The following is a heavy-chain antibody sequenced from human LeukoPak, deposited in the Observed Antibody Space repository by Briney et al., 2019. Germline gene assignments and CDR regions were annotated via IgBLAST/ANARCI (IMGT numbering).Heavy chain of an antibody. V-gene: IGHV4-39*01. J-gene: IGHJ4*02. Sequence: PSETLSLTCTVSGGSLNNYYWGWIRQPPGKGLEWIGTIYYSGSTYNNPSLESRVTISVDTSKNQFSLRLSSVTAADTAVYYCARHVGGSYSHFDYWGQGTLVTVSS. CDR2: IYYSGST. D-gene: IGHD1-26*01. CDR3: ARHVGGSYSHFDY. CDR1: GGSLNNYY.